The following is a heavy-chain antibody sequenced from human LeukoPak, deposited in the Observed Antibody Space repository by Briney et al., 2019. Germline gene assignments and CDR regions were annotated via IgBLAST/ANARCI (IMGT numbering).Heavy chain of an antibody. CDR3: TRRTVTTDAFDI. CDR2: IRSKAYGGTT. Sequence: GSLRLACTASGFTFGDYAMSWVRQAPGKGLEWVGFIRSKAYGGTTEYAASVKGRFTISRDDSKSIAYLQLNSLKTEDTAVYYCTRRTVTTDAFDIWGQGTTVTVSS. V-gene: IGHV3-49*04. J-gene: IGHJ3*02. D-gene: IGHD4-17*01. CDR1: GFTFGDYA.